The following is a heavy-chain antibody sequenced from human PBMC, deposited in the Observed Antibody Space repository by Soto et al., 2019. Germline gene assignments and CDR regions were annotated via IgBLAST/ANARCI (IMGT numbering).Heavy chain of an antibody. CDR1: GGSISSSTYY. V-gene: IGHV4-39*01. CDR3: ARRSSSSLGSLFDP. Sequence: SETLSLTCTVSGGSISSSTYYWDWIRQPPGKGLEWIGAMYYTGNKNYNPSLESRVTMSVDTSKNQFSLKLSSVTPTDTAAYYCARRSSSSLGSLFDPWGRGILVTV. D-gene: IGHD6-6*01. CDR2: MYYTGNK. J-gene: IGHJ5*02.